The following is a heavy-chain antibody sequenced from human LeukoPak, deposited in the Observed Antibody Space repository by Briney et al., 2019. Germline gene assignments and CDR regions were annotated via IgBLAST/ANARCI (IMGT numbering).Heavy chain of an antibody. V-gene: IGHV3-7*01. J-gene: IGHJ5*02. CDR3: ARVSAAAGSNWFDP. Sequence: PGGSLRLSCAASGFTFSSYWMSWVRQAPGKGLEWVANIKQDGSEKYYVDSVKGRFTTSRDNAKNSLYLQMNSLRAEDTAVYYCARVSAAAGSNWFDPWGQGTLVTVSS. CDR2: IKQDGSEK. D-gene: IGHD6-13*01. CDR1: GFTFSSYW.